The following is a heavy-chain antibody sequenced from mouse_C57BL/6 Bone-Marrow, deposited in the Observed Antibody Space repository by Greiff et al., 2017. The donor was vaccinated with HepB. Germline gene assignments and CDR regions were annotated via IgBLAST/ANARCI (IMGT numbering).Heavy chain of an antibody. J-gene: IGHJ4*01. CDR3: ARGTTAAMDY. CDR2: IYPRSGNT. Sequence: QVQLKESGAELARPGASVTLSCKASGYTFTSYGISWVKQRTGQGLEWIGEIYPRSGNTYYNEKFKGKATLTADKSSSTAYMELRSLTSEDSAVYFCARGTTAAMDYWGQGTSVTVSS. D-gene: IGHD1-2*01. V-gene: IGHV1-81*01. CDR1: GYTFTSYG.